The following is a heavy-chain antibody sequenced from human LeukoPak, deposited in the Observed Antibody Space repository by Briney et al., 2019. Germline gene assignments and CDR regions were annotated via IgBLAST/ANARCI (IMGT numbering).Heavy chain of an antibody. J-gene: IGHJ4*01. D-gene: IGHD6-19*01. CDR2: FDSSGNT. V-gene: IGHV4-61*09. Sequence: SETLSLTRTVSGASINSGSYDWSCIRQPTGKGLEVISHFDSSGNTNYNPSLKSPVSLSADTSKTQFCLEATSVPRTPTAVSVCDTGFGDSSGWFRFWGQGTLVAVSS. CDR1: GASINSGSYD. CDR3: DTGFGDSSGWFRF.